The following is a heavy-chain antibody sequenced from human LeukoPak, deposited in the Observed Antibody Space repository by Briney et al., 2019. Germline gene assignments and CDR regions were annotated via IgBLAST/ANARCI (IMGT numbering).Heavy chain of an antibody. J-gene: IGHJ1*01. D-gene: IGHD3-22*01. CDR2: FIPIFGTA. Sequence: SVTVSFTASGCTFSSYAISWVRQAPGEGPEGLRGFIPIFGTANYAQKFQGRVTITADESTSTAYMELSSLRSEDTAVYYCARSALFDYDSSGYYPDFQHWGQGTLVTVSS. CDR1: GCTFSSYA. CDR3: ARSALFDYDSSGYYPDFQH. V-gene: IGHV1-69*13.